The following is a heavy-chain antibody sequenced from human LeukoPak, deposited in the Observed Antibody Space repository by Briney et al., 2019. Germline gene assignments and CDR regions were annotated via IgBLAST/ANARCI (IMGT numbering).Heavy chain of an antibody. Sequence: GGSLRLSCAASGFTFSNSWMHWVSHVPGKGLVWVSRIESDGSSTSYADSVKGRFTISRDNAKNTLTLQMSSLRAEDTAVYYCARGFGSGSSLPFDYWGQGTLVTVSS. CDR3: ARGFGSGSSLPFDY. CDR1: GFTFSNSW. V-gene: IGHV3-74*01. D-gene: IGHD3-10*01. J-gene: IGHJ4*02. CDR2: IESDGSST.